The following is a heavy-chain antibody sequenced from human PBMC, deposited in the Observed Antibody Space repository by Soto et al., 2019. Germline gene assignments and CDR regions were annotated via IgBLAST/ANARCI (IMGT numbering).Heavy chain of an antibody. Sequence: QVQLVESRGGVVQPGGSLRLSCAAAGFTVSNYQMHWVRQAPGKGLEWVAVISYDGGNKYCADSVKGRFTISRDNSKNTLYLQMNSRRAEDTAVYYCARDDYGMDVWGQGTTVTVS. CDR3: ARDDYGMDV. J-gene: IGHJ6*02. CDR2: ISYDGGNK. V-gene: IGHV3-30*03. CDR1: GFTVSNYQ.